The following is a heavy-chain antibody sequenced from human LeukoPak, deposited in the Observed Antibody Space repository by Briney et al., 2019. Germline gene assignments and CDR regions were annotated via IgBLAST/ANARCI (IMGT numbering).Heavy chain of an antibody. CDR3: ARGYPATLRTTGNDY. J-gene: IGHJ4*02. V-gene: IGHV1-8*01. Sequence: GASVKVSCKASGYTFTSRDINWVRQATGQGLEWMGWMNPNSGNTGYAQNFQGRVAMTRDTSINTAYLDLYSLRSEDTAIYYCARGYPATLRTTGNDYWGQGTLVTVSS. CDR1: GYTFTSRD. CDR2: MNPNSGNT. D-gene: IGHD1-1*01.